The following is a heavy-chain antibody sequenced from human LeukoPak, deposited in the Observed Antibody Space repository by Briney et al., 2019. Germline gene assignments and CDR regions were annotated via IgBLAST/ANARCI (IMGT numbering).Heavy chain of an antibody. D-gene: IGHD3-10*01. J-gene: IGHJ6*02. Sequence: ASVKVSCKASGYTFTSYAMNWVRQAPGQGLEWMGWINTNTGNPTYAQGFTGRFVFSLDTPVSTAYLQISSLKAEDTAVYYCARSDLWYGSGSYWPSYYYYGMDVWGQGTTVTVSS. CDR2: INTNTGNP. CDR1: GYTFTSYA. V-gene: IGHV7-4-1*02. CDR3: ARSDLWYGSGSYWPSYYYYGMDV.